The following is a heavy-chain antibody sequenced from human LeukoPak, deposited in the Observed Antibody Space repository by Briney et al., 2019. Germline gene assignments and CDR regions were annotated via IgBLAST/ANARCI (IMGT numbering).Heavy chain of an antibody. CDR2: INHSGST. Sequence: SETLSLTCAVSGGSISSGGYYWSWIRQPPGKGLEWIGEINHSGSTNYNPSLKSRVTISVDTSKNQFSLKLSSVTAADTAVYYCARGEAATHLIDYWGQGTLVTVSS. CDR1: GGSISSGGYY. D-gene: IGHD2-15*01. J-gene: IGHJ4*02. CDR3: ARGEAATHLIDY. V-gene: IGHV4-34*01.